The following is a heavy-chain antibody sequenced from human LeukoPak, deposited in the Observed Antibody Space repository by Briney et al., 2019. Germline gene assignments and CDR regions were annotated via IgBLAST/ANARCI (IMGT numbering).Heavy chain of an antibody. CDR1: GGSFSGYY. V-gene: IGHV4-59*01. CDR3: ARVSGYYYDPIDY. D-gene: IGHD3-22*01. J-gene: IGHJ4*02. CDR2: IYYSGST. Sequence: PSETLSLTCAVYGGSFSGYYWSWIRQPPGKGLEWIGYIYYSGSTNYNPSLKSRVTISVDTSKNQFSLKLSSVTAADTAVYYCARVSGYYYDPIDYWGQGTLVTVSS.